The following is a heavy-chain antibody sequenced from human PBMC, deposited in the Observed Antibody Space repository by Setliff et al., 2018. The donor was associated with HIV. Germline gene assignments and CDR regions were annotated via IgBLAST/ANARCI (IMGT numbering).Heavy chain of an antibody. Sequence: PSETLSLTCTVSGGSISSSSDYWGWIRQPPGKGLEWIGNIYYSGSTYYNPSLKSRVTISVDTSKNQFSLKLSSVTAADTAVYYCAGSIVVVTAAPLTWGQGTLVTVSS. V-gene: IGHV4-39*01. CDR2: IYYSGST. CDR1: GGSISSSSDY. J-gene: IGHJ5*02. D-gene: IGHD2-21*02. CDR3: AGSIVVVTAAPLT.